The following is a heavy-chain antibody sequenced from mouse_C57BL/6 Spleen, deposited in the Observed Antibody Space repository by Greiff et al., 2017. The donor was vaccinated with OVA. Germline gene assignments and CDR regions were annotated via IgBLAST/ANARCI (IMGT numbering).Heavy chain of an antibody. CDR3: ARGGWDVGVFDY. CDR2: IYPGDGDT. V-gene: IGHV1-82*01. J-gene: IGHJ2*01. Sequence: QVQLKESGPELVKPGASVKISCKASGYAFSSSWMNWVKQRPGKGLEWIGRIYPGDGDTNYNGKFKGKATLTADKSSSTAYMQLSSLTSEDSAVYFCARGGWDVGVFDYWGQGTTLTVSS. D-gene: IGHD4-1*01. CDR1: GYAFSSSW.